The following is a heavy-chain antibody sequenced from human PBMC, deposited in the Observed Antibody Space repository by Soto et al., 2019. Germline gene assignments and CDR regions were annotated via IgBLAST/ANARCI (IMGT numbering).Heavy chain of an antibody. Sequence: SVKVSCKASGGTFSSYAISWVRQAPGQGLEWMGGIIPIFGTANYAQKFQGRVTITADESISTAYMEMTSLRHGDTAVYFCARSDDSTSYPLDLWGPGTLVTVSS. J-gene: IGHJ5*02. CDR1: GGTFSSYA. V-gene: IGHV1-69*13. D-gene: IGHD4-4*01. CDR2: IIPIFGTA. CDR3: ARSDDSTSYPLDL.